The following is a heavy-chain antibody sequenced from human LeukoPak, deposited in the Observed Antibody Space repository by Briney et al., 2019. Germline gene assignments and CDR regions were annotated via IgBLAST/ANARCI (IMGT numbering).Heavy chain of an antibody. V-gene: IGHV4-59*01. CDR2: IYYSGSP. Sequence: KPSETLSLTCTVSGGSISSYYWSWIRQPPGKGLEWIGYIYYSGSPNYNPSLKSRVIISVDTSNNQFSLNLSSVTAADTAVYYCARGRMGSSGWYDGYWGQGTLVTVSS. CDR3: ARGRMGSSGWYDGY. D-gene: IGHD6-19*01. CDR1: GGSISSYY. J-gene: IGHJ4*02.